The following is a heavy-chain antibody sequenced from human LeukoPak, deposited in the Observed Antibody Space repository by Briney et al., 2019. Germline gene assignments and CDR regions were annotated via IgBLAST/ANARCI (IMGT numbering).Heavy chain of an antibody. CDR3: ARDMVRGVIYYYGMDV. Sequence: GGSLRLSFAASGFAFSSYSMNWVRPAPGKGLGWVSSINSSSSYIYYADSVKGRFTISRDNAKNSLYLQMNSLRAEDTAVYYCARDMVRGVIYYYGMDVWGKGTTVTVSS. V-gene: IGHV3-21*01. J-gene: IGHJ6*04. CDR1: GFAFSSYS. CDR2: INSSSSYI. D-gene: IGHD3-10*01.